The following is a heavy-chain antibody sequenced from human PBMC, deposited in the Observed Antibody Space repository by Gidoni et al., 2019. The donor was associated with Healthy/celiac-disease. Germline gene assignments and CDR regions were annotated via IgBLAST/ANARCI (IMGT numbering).Heavy chain of an antibody. J-gene: IGHJ6*02. CDR3: AREIARGDFWSGYWGHRYYYYYGMDV. V-gene: IGHV3-30-3*01. Sequence: QVQLVESGGGVVQPGRSLRLSCAASGFTFSSYAMHWVRQAPGKGLEWVAVISYDGSNKYYADSVKGRFTISRDNSKNTLYLQMNSLRAEDTAVYYCAREIARGDFWSGYWGHRYYYYYGMDVWGQGTTVTVSS. CDR1: GFTFSSYA. CDR2: ISYDGSNK. D-gene: IGHD3-3*01.